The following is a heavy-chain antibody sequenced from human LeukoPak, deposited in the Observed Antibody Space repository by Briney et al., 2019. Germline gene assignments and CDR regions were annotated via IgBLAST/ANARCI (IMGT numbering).Heavy chain of an antibody. CDR1: GFTFSSYS. V-gene: IGHV3-21*01. D-gene: IGHD3-10*01. Sequence: PGGSLRLSCAASGFTFSSYSMNWVRQAPGKGLEWVSSICSSGRYIYYADSVKGRFTISRDNAKNSLYLQMNSLRAEDTAVYYCARSYYYGSRSYYPFDYWGQGTLVTLSS. CDR2: ICSSGRYI. CDR3: ARSYYYGSRSYYPFDY. J-gene: IGHJ4*02.